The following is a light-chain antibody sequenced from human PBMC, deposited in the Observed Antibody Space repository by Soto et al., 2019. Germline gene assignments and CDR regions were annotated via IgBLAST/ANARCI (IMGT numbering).Light chain of an antibody. CDR3: PLHYSGGYV. V-gene: IGLV7-43*01. CDR2: STG. Sequence: QAVVTQEPSLTVSPGGTVTLTCASSTGAVTSGSFPNWFQQKPGQAPRSLIFSTGNRHSWTPARFTGFLLGGKAALTLSDVRPEDEADYYCPLHYSGGYVFGTGTKFTV. J-gene: IGLJ1*01. CDR1: TGAVTSGSF.